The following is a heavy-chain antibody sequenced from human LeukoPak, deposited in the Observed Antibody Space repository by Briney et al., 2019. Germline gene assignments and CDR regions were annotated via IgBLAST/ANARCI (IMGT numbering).Heavy chain of an antibody. Sequence: ASVKVSCKASGYTFTSYAMHWVRQAPGQRLEWVGWINAGNGNTKYSQKLQGRVTITRDTSASTAYMELSSLRSEDTAVYYCARDPCSSTSCYGNWFDPWGQGTLVTVSS. J-gene: IGHJ5*02. V-gene: IGHV1-3*01. D-gene: IGHD2-2*01. CDR2: INAGNGNT. CDR1: GYTFTSYA. CDR3: ARDPCSSTSCYGNWFDP.